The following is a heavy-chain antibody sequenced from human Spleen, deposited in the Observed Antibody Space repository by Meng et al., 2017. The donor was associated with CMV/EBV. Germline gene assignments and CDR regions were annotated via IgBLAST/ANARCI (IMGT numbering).Heavy chain of an antibody. CDR1: GFTFSRYA. CDR2: ISGSGGTT. J-gene: IGHJ4*02. V-gene: IGHV3-23*01. Sequence: GESLKISCVASGFTFSRYAMNWVRQAPGKGLEWVATISGSGGTTYNADSVKGRFTISRDNSKNTVYLHMSSLGAEDTAMYYCAKDKSVAISGVVHYYFDYWGPGTLVTVSS. CDR3: AKDKSVAISGVVHYYFDY. D-gene: IGHD3-3*01.